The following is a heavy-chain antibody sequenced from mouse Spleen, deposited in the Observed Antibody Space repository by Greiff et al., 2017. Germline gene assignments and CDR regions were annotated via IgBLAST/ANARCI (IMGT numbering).Heavy chain of an antibody. CDR3: ARDAYGNYGAMDY. Sequence: VQLQQSGPELVKPGASVKLSCKASGYTFTSYWMHWVKQRPGQGLEWIGYINPSSGYTKYNQKFKDKATLTADKSSSTAYMQLSSLTYEDSAVYYCARDAYGNYGAMDYWGQGTSVTVSS. J-gene: IGHJ4*01. CDR1: GYTFTSYW. V-gene: IGHV1-7*01. D-gene: IGHD2-10*02. CDR2: INPSSGYT.